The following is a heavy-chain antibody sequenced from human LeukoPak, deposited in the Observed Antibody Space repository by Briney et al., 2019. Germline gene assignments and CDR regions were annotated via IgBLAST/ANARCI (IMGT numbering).Heavy chain of an antibody. J-gene: IGHJ4*02. CDR3: AKASWVSSTDAVR. D-gene: IGHD3-16*01. V-gene: IGHV3-23*01. CDR1: GFIFSSFA. Sequence: GGSLRLSCAASGFIFSSFAMSWVRQGPARGLEWVSSIRGNGETFCADSVKGRFTLSSDSSRNTVYFQLNNLRVEDTAIYYCAKASWVSSTDAVRWGQGTLVTVSS. CDR2: IRGNGET.